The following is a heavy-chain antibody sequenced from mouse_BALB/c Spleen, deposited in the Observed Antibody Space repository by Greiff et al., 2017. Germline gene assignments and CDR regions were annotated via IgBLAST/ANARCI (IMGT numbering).Heavy chain of an antibody. CDR1: GYTFTSYW. CDR3: ARRSSGYAMDY. CDR2: INPSNGRT. Sequence: VQLQQPGAELVKPGASVKLSCKASGYTFTSYWMHWVKQRPGQGLEWIGEINPSNGRTNYNEKFKSKATLTVDKSSSTAYMQLSSLTSEDSAVYYCARRSSGYAMDYWGQGTSVTVSS. D-gene: IGHD3-1*01. J-gene: IGHJ4*01. V-gene: IGHV1S81*02.